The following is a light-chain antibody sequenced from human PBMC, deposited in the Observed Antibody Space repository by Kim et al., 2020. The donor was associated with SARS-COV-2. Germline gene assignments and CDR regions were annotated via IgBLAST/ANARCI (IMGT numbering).Light chain of an antibody. CDR2: VGPDGIVG. CDR1: SGFTAFK. V-gene: IGLV9-49*03. Sequence: CRLSSGFTAFKVDWYQQRPGKGPRFVMRVGPDGIVGSKGAGIPDRFSVLASGLSRTLTIKNIQQEDKSDFHCAADHGRGTDFVWVFGGGTQLTVL. CDR3: AADHGRGTDFVWV. J-gene: IGLJ3*02.